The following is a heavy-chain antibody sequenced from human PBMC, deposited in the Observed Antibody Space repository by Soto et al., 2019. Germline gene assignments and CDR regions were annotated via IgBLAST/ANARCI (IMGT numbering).Heavy chain of an antibody. J-gene: IGHJ4*02. D-gene: IGHD5-18*01. CDR1: GYTFTSYA. Sequence: ASVKVSCKASGYTFTSYAMHWVRQAPGQRLEWMRWINAGNGNTKYSQKCQGRVTITRDTSASTAYMELSSLRSEDTAVYYCARDPGYSYGYNWGQGTLVTVSS. V-gene: IGHV1-3*01. CDR3: ARDPGYSYGYN. CDR2: INAGNGNT.